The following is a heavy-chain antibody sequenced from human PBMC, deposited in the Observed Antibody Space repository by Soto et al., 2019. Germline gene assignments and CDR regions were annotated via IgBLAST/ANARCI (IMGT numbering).Heavy chain of an antibody. Sequence: EVQLVESGGGLVKPGGSLRLSCAASGFTFSSYSMNWVRQAPGKGLEWVSSISSSSSYIYYADSVKGRFTISRDNAKNSLYLQMNSLRAEDTAVYYCARDNVGGGGGHEENWGQGTLVTVSS. CDR2: ISSSSSYI. CDR1: GFTFSSYS. J-gene: IGHJ4*02. D-gene: IGHD3-16*01. V-gene: IGHV3-21*01. CDR3: ARDNVGGGGGHEEN.